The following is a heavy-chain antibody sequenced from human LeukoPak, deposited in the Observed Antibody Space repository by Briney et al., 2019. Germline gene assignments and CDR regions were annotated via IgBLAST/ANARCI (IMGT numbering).Heavy chain of an antibody. J-gene: IGHJ4*02. D-gene: IGHD1-26*01. V-gene: IGHV3-48*02. CDR1: GFTFSSYS. Sequence: GGSLRLSCAASGFTFSSYSMNWVRQTPGQGLEWISYISSTSSTIYFADSVKGRFTISRDNAKNSPYLQMNSLRDEDTAVYYCARVGGATAVTMYFEYWRQGTLVTVSS. CDR3: ARVGGATAVTMYFEY. CDR2: ISSTSSTI.